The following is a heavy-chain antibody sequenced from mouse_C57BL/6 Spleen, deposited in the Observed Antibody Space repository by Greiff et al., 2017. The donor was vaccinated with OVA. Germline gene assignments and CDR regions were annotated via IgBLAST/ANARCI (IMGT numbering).Heavy chain of an antibody. J-gene: IGHJ2*01. CDR3: ARGGTTVVAPYYFDY. Sequence: QVQLKESGAELARPGASVKLSCKASGYTFTSYGISWVKQRTGQGLEWIGEIYPRSGNTYYNEKFKGKATLTADKSSSTAYMELRSLTSEDSAVYFCARGGTTVVAPYYFDYWGQGTTLTVSS. CDR1: GYTFTSYG. V-gene: IGHV1-81*01. CDR2: IYPRSGNT. D-gene: IGHD1-1*01.